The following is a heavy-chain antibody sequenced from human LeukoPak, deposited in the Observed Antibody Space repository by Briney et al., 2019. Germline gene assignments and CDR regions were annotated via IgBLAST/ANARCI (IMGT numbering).Heavy chain of an antibody. CDR1: GGSLSSYY. Sequence: SETLSLTCTVSGGSLSSYYWSWIRQPPGKGLEWIGYIYYSGSTNYNPSLKSRVTISVDTSKNQFSLKLSSVTAADTAVYYCARVGVAVAGTNFDYWGQGTLVTVSS. D-gene: IGHD6-19*01. CDR3: ARVGVAVAGTNFDY. CDR2: IYYSGST. J-gene: IGHJ4*02. V-gene: IGHV4-59*01.